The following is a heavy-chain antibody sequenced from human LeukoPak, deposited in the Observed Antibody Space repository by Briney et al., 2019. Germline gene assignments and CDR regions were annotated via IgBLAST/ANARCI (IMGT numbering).Heavy chain of an antibody. V-gene: IGHV4-61*02. Sequence: PSETLSLTCSVSGGSINSGSYYWSWIRQPAGKGLEWIGRIYTSGSTNYNPSLKSRVTISVDTSKNQFSLKLNSVTAADTAVYYCARIMSWRWFDPWGQGTLVTVSS. CDR3: ARIMSWRWFDP. D-gene: IGHD6-13*01. CDR1: GGSINSGSYY. CDR2: IYTSGST. J-gene: IGHJ5*02.